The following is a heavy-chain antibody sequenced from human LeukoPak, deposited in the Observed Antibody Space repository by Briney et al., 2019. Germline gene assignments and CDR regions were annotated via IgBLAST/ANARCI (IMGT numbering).Heavy chain of an antibody. J-gene: IGHJ3*02. CDR1: GGSISSGGYS. D-gene: IGHD1-1*01. Sequence: PSQTLSLTCAVSGGSISSGGYSWSWIRQPPGKGLEWIGYIYHSGSTYYNPSLKSRVTISVDTSKNQFSLKLSSVTAADTAVYYCAGNRVPNAFDIWGQGTMVTVSS. CDR2: IYHSGST. CDR3: AGNRVPNAFDI. V-gene: IGHV4-30-2*01.